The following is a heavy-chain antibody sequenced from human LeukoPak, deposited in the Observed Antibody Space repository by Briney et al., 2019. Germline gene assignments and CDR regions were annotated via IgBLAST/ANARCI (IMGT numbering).Heavy chain of an antibody. CDR2: IKQDRSEK. CDR1: GFTFSDYY. CDR3: ARAGKWTPYNYYYGMDV. V-gene: IGHV3-7*03. D-gene: IGHD3-16*01. J-gene: IGHJ6*02. Sequence: GGSLRLSCAASGFTFSDYYMSWIRQAPGKGLEWVANIKQDRSEKYYVDSVKGRFTISRDNAKNTLYLQMNSLRAEDTALYYRARAGKWTPYNYYYGMDVWGQGPTVTVSS.